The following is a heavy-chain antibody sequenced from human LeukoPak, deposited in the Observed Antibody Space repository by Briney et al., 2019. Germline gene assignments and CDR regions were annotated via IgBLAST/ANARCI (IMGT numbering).Heavy chain of an antibody. D-gene: IGHD2-2*01. CDR1: GFTFSNYW. Sequence: AGGSLRLSCEASGFTFSNYWMHWVRQAPGKGQVWVSRISSDGSSTRYADSVRGRLTISRDNAKNTVDLQMNSLRAEDTAVYYCASLTSTSPDDYWGQGALVTVSS. CDR3: ASLTSTSPDDY. J-gene: IGHJ4*02. CDR2: ISSDGSST. V-gene: IGHV3-74*01.